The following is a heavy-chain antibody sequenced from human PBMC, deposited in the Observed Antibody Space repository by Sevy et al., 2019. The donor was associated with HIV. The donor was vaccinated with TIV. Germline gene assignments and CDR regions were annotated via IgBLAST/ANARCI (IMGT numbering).Heavy chain of an antibody. CDR3: ARGGSLFAY. CDR2: INQDGSEK. CDR1: GFTFSSYW. V-gene: IGHV3-7*03. Sequence: QLGGSLRLSCTASGFTFSSYWMAWVRQAPGKGLEWVANINQDGSEKYYLDSVKGRFTISRDNAKNSLYLQMNSLRAEDTAVYYCARGGSLFAYWGQGTLVTVSS. J-gene: IGHJ4*02. D-gene: IGHD3-16*01.